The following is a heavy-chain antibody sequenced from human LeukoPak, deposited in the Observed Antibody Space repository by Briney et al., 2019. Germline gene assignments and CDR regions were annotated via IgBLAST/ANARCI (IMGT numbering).Heavy chain of an antibody. Sequence: SETLSLTCAVYGGSFSGYYWSWIRQPPGKGLEWIGEINHSGSTNYNPSLKSRVTISVDTSKNQFSLKLSSVTAADTAVYYCARNRRYYDSSGYPLYYYYYMDVWGQGTMVTVSS. V-gene: IGHV4-34*01. J-gene: IGHJ6*03. CDR3: ARNRRYYDSSGYPLYYYYYMDV. CDR2: INHSGST. CDR1: GGSFSGYY. D-gene: IGHD3-22*01.